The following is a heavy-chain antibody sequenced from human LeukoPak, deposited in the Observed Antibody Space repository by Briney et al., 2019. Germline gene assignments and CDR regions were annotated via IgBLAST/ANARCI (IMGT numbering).Heavy chain of an antibody. D-gene: IGHD3-10*01. Sequence: SETLSLTCAVYGGSFSGDFWSWIRQPPGKGLEWIGEINHSGSTNYNPSLKSRVTISVDTSKNQFSLKLSSVTAADTAVYYCARYTITMVRGVITTYYYYYMDVWGKGTTVTISS. CDR1: GGSFSGDF. J-gene: IGHJ6*03. CDR3: ARYTITMVRGVITTYYYYYMDV. V-gene: IGHV4-34*01. CDR2: INHSGST.